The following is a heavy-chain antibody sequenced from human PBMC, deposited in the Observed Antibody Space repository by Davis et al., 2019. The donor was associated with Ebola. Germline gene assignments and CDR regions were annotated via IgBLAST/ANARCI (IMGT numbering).Heavy chain of an antibody. Sequence: GESLKISCAVSGFTFSNYNMNWVRQTPGKGLEWVSHISDDSSSTYYADSVKGRFTISRDNAKNSLYLQLNTVRDEDTAVYFCVSAGWDHWGQGTLVTVSS. CDR3: VSAGWDH. J-gene: IGHJ4*02. CDR2: ISDDSSST. CDR1: GFTFSNYN. V-gene: IGHV3-48*02. D-gene: IGHD2-15*01.